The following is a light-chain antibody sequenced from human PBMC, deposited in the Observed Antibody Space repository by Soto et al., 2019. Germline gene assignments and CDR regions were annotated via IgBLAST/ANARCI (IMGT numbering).Light chain of an antibody. Sequence: QSALTQPASVSGSPGQSITISCTGTSSDVGVYDFVSWYQQHPAKAPKLLIYDVSYRPSGVSDRFSGSKSSNTASLTISGLQAEDEADYYCCSYTSSSTVLFGGGTKLTVL. CDR1: SSDVGVYDF. CDR3: CSYTSSSTVL. CDR2: DVS. J-gene: IGLJ2*01. V-gene: IGLV2-14*01.